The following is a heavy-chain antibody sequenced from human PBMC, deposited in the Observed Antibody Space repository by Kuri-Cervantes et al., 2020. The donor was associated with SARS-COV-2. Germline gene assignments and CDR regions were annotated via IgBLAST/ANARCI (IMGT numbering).Heavy chain of an antibody. D-gene: IGHD2-21*01. CDR1: GGTFSSHA. J-gene: IGHJ4*02. Sequence: SVKVSCKASGGTFSSHAISWVRQAPGQGLEWMGGIIPMFGTGNNAQKFQGRVKITADESTSTAYMELSSLGSEDTAVYYCASGKMGWAYFDYWGQGTLVTVSS. CDR3: ASGKMGWAYFDY. V-gene: IGHV1-69*13. CDR2: IIPMFGTG.